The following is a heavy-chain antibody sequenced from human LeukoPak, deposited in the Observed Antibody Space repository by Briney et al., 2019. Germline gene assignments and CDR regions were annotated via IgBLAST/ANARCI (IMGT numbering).Heavy chain of an antibody. Sequence: GGSLRLSCGASGFTFKTYWMTWVRQAPGKGLEWVGNIKDDGSAEYYVDSVKGRFTISRDNAENSLYLQMNNLRVEDTAVYYCARDTPGYGAYENWGQGTRVTVSS. J-gene: IGHJ4*02. CDR3: ARDTPGYGAYEN. D-gene: IGHD4/OR15-4a*01. CDR1: GFTFKTYW. CDR2: IKDDGSAE. V-gene: IGHV3-7*01.